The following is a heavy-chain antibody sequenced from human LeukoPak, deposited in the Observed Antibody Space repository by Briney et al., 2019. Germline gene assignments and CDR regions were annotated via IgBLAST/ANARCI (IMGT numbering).Heavy chain of an antibody. V-gene: IGHV4-39*01. Sequence: MASETLSLTCTVSGGSISSSSYYWGWIRQPPGKGLEWIGSIYYSGSTYYNPSLKSRVTISVDTSKNQFSLKLSSVTAADTAVYYCARQGFSGYYYVEWYFDYWGQGTLVTVSS. CDR1: GGSISSSSYY. J-gene: IGHJ4*02. CDR3: ARQGFSGYYYVEWYFDY. D-gene: IGHD3-22*01. CDR2: IYYSGST.